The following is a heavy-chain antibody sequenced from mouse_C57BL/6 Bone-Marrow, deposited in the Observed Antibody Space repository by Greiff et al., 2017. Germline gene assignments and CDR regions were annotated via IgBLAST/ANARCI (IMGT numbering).Heavy chain of an antibody. V-gene: IGHV1-50*01. CDR3: ARGELGYYYAMDY. CDR2: IDPSDSYT. J-gene: IGHJ4*01. D-gene: IGHD3-1*01. Sequence: QVQLQQPGAELVKPGASVKLSCKASGYTFTSYWMQWVKQRPGQGLEWIGEIDPSDSYTSSNQKFKGKATLTVDTSSSTAYMQLSSLTSEDSAVYYCARGELGYYYAMDYWGQGTSVTVSS. CDR1: GYTFTSYW.